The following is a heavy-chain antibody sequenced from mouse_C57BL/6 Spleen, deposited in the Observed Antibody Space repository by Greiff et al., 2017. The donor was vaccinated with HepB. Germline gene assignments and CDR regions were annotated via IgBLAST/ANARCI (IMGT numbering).Heavy chain of an antibody. D-gene: IGHD1-1*01. V-gene: IGHV5-4*03. Sequence: EVMLVESGGGLVKPGGSLKLSCAASGFTFSSYAMSWVRQTPGKRLEWVATISDGGSYTYYPDNVKGRFTISRDNAKNNLYLQMSHLKSEDTAMYYCARDASITVYAMDYWGQGTSVTVSS. CDR1: GFTFSSYA. CDR3: ARDASITVYAMDY. CDR2: ISDGGSYT. J-gene: IGHJ4*01.